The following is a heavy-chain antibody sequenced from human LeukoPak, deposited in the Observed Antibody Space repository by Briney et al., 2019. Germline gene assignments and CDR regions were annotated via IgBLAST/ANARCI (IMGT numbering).Heavy chain of an antibody. CDR3: AGSYHYYMDV. CDR2: ISYIGST. V-gene: IGHV4-61*01. CDR1: GGSISSGSYY. Sequence: SQTLSLTCTVSGGSISSGSYYWSWIRQPPGKGLEWIGHISYIGSTKYNPSLKSRVTISEDTSKKQFSLKLSSVTAADTAVYYCAGSYHYYMDVWGKGTTVTVSS. J-gene: IGHJ6*03.